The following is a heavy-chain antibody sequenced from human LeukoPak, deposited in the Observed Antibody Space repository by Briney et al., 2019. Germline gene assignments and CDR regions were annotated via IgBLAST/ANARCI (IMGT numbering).Heavy chain of an antibody. V-gene: IGHV3-23*01. CDR1: GFTFSSYG. Sequence: GGSLRLSCAASGFTFSSYGMSWVRQAPGKGLEWVSAISGSGGSTYYADSVKGRFTISRDNSKNTLYLQMNSLRAEDTAVYYCAKDDGSSGIWGYFDYWGQGTLVTVSS. CDR2: ISGSGGST. D-gene: IGHD3-22*01. CDR3: AKDDGSSGIWGYFDY. J-gene: IGHJ4*02.